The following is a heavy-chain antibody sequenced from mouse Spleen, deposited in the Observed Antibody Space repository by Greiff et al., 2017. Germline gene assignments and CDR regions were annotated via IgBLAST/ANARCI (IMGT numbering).Heavy chain of an antibody. J-gene: IGHJ3*01. D-gene: IGHD2-1*01. V-gene: IGHV5-6*01. Sequence: EVQRVESGGDLVKPGGSLKLSCAASGFTFSSYGMSWVRPTPDKRLEWVATISSGGSYTYYPDSVKGRFTISRDNAKNTLYLQMSSLKSEDTAMYYCARQEDYGNYWFAYWGQGTLVTVSA. CDR1: GFTFSSYG. CDR3: ARQEDYGNYWFAY. CDR2: ISSGGSYT.